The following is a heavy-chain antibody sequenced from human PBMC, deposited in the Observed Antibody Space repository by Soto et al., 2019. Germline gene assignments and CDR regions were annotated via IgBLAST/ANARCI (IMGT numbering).Heavy chain of an antibody. V-gene: IGHV3-74*01. CDR3: ARGAGGAYYLDY. CDR2: ISGDGSRT. J-gene: IGHJ4*02. CDR1: GFTFTNYW. D-gene: IGHD3-10*01. Sequence: EVQLVESGGGLVQPGGSLRLSCATSGFTFTNYWTHWVRQAPGEGLVWVSRISGDGSRTNYADSVQGRFTISRDNAKTSLYLQMNSLRADDTAVYYCARGAGGAYYLDYWGQGTLVTVSS.